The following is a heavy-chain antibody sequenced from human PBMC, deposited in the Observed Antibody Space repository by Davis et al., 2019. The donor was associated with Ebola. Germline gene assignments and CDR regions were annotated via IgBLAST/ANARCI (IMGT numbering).Heavy chain of an antibody. J-gene: IGHJ6*03. Sequence: PSETLSLTCTVSGDSITSGDYYWGWIRQPPGKGLEWIGYLYDSGTTHYSPSLKSRLIISGDSSKNQFSLKLSSVTAADTAVYYCARGRVRFGDYYYMPVWGKGTTVTVSS. CDR2: LYDSGTT. D-gene: IGHD3-10*01. CDR1: GDSITSGDYY. CDR3: ARGRVRFGDYYYMPV. V-gene: IGHV4-61*08.